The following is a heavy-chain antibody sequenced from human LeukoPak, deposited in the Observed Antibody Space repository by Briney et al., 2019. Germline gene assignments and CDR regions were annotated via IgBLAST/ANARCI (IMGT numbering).Heavy chain of an antibody. V-gene: IGHV4-34*01. CDR2: INHSGST. CDR3: ARVGGSYYYCYYMDV. D-gene: IGHD1-26*01. J-gene: IGHJ6*03. CDR1: GGSFSGYY. Sequence: SETLSLTCAVYGGSFSGYYWSWIRQPPGKGLEWIGEINHSGSTNYNPSLKSRVTISVDTSKNQFSLKLSSVTAADTAVYYCARVGGSYYYCYYMDVWGKGTTVTVSS.